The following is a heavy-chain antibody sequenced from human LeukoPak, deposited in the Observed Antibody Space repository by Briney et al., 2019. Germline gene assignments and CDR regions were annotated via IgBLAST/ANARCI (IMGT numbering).Heavy chain of an antibody. J-gene: IGHJ4*02. CDR3: ARTDTSGYHADY. Sequence: SETLSLTCAVYGGSFSGYYWSWIRQPPGKGLEWIGEINHSGSTNYNPSLKSRVTISLDRSKNQFSLNLSSVTAADTAVYYCARTDTSGYHADYWGQGTLVTVSS. CDR2: INHSGST. CDR1: GGSFSGYY. V-gene: IGHV4-34*01. D-gene: IGHD3-22*01.